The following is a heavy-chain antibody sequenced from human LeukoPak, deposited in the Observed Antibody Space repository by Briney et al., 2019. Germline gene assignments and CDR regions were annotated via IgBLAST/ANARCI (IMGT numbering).Heavy chain of an antibody. CDR3: ARETTVTSGYYPRTDLDY. CDR1: GFTFSSYG. Sequence: GGSLRLSCAASGFTFSSYGMHWVRQAPGKGLEWVAFIRYDGSNKYYADSVKGRFTISRDNTKNSLYLQMNSLRAEDTALYYCARETTVTSGYYPRTDLDYWGQGTLVTVSS. CDR2: IRYDGSNK. V-gene: IGHV3-30*02. D-gene: IGHD3-22*01. J-gene: IGHJ4*02.